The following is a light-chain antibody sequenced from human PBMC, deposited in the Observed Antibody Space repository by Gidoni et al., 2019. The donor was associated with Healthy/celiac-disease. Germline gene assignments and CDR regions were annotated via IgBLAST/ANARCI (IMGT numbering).Light chain of an antibody. CDR1: QSVSSN. CDR2: GAS. J-gene: IGKJ1*01. CDR3: QQYNNWPSWT. Sequence: EIVMTQSTATLSVSPGEIATISCRASQSVSSNLAWYQQKPGQAPRLLIYGASTSATGIPARFSGSGSGTEFTLTISSLQSEDFAVYYCQQYNNWPSWTFGQGTKVEIK. V-gene: IGKV3-15*01.